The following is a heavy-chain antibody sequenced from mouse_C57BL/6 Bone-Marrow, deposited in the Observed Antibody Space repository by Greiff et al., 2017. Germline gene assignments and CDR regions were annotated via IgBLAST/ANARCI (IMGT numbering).Heavy chain of an antibody. CDR3: TRSPHSGPRV. D-gene: IGHD1-3*01. J-gene: IGHJ1*03. CDR2: IDPETGGT. V-gene: IGHV1-15*01. CDR1: GYTFTDYE. Sequence: QVQLQQSGAELVRPGASVTLSCKASGYTFTDYEMHWVKQTPVHGLEWIGAIDPETGGTAYKQKFKGKAILTADKSSSTVYMELRSLTSEDSAIYYCTRSPHSGPRVWGTGTTVTVYS.